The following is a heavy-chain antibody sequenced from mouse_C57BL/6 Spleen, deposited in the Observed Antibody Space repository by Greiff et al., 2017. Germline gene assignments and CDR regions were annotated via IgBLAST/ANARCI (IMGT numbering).Heavy chain of an antibody. Sequence: QVQLQQSGAELVRPGASVTLSCKASGYTFTDYEMHWVKQTPVHGLEWIGAIDPETGGTAYNQKFKGKAILTADKSSSTAYMELRSLASEDSAVYYCTRNFSWDYFDYWGQGTTLTVSS. CDR1: GYTFTDYE. D-gene: IGHD3-1*01. CDR3: TRNFSWDYFDY. CDR2: IDPETGGT. V-gene: IGHV1-15*01. J-gene: IGHJ2*01.